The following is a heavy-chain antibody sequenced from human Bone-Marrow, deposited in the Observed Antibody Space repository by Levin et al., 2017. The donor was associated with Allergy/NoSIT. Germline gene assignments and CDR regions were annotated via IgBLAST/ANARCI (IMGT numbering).Heavy chain of an antibody. Sequence: GESLKISCAASGFSVSNNFLNWVRQVPGKGLEWVSLIYSGGSTHYADSVKGRFTIPRDNSRNTLYLQMNSLRVEDTAVYYCARDGQGHSSSPYWGQGTLVTVSS. CDR2: IYSGGST. CDR3: ARDGQGHSSSPY. CDR1: GFSVSNNF. D-gene: IGHD6-6*01. V-gene: IGHV3-66*01. J-gene: IGHJ4*02.